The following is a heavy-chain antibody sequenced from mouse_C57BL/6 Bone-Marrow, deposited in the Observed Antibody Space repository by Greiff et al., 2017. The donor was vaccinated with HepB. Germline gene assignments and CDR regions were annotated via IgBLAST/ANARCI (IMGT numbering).Heavy chain of an antibody. CDR1: GFTFSDYG. CDR2: ISNLAYSI. V-gene: IGHV5-15*01. Sequence: EVQGVESGGGLVQPGGSLKLSCAASGFTFSDYGMAWVRQAPRKGPEWVAFISNLAYSIYYADTVSGRFTISRENAKNTLYLEMSSLRSEDTAMYYCARHSSYGSGFAYWGQGTLVTVSA. J-gene: IGHJ3*01. CDR3: ARHSSYGSGFAY. D-gene: IGHD1-1*01.